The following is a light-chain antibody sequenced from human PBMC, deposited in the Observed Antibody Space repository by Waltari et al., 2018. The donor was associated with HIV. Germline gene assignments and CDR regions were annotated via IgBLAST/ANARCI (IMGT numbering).Light chain of an antibody. Sequence: IQMTQSPSSLSASVGDRVTITCRASQDINTSLGWYQLKPGKAPKLLVFGASGLQSGFPSRFSGSGSGTLVSLTISNLQPEDSATYFCQQATSFPLSFGGGTKVEI. CDR2: GAS. CDR1: QDINTS. V-gene: IGKV1-12*01. CDR3: QQATSFPLS. J-gene: IGKJ4*01.